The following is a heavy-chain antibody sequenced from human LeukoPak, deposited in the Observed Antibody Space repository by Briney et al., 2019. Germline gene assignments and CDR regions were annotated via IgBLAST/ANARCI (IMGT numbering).Heavy chain of an antibody. D-gene: IGHD1-1*01. CDR2: IYPGDSDT. V-gene: IGHV5-51*01. CDR1: GYSFTSYW. Sequence: PGGSLRLSCTGSGYSFTSYWIGWVRQMPGKGLEWMGFIYPGDSDTRYSPSFQGQVTISADKSISTAYLQWSSLKASDTAMYYCARHKAPTGGWFDPWGQGTLVTVSS. J-gene: IGHJ5*02. CDR3: ARHKAPTGGWFDP.